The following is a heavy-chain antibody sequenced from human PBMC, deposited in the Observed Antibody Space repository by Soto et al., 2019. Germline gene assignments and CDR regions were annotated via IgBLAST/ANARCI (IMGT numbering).Heavy chain of an antibody. CDR1: GDSVSSDTSA. V-gene: IGHV6-1*01. D-gene: IGHD6-19*01. J-gene: IGHJ6*02. CDR3: AGDFQATGWEV. CDR2: AYYRSQWYI. Sequence: SHTLSLTCVISGDSVSSDTSAWNWIRQSPSRGLEWLGRAYYRSQWYIDFAGSVKSRLTINPDTSKNEVSLHLKSVTPEDTAMYYGAGDFQATGWEVGGPGPRFTV.